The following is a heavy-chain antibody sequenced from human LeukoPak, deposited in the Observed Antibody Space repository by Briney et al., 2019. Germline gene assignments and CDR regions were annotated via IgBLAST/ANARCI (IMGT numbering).Heavy chain of an antibody. CDR3: ARGLWFGDYYFDY. Sequence: SQTLSRSCAISGDSVSTNSAAWNWIRQSPSRGLEWLGRTYYRSKWYNDYAVSVKSRITINPDTSKNQFTLQLNSVTPEDTAVYYCARGLWFGDYYFDYWGQGTLVTVSS. CDR2: TYYRSKWYN. V-gene: IGHV6-1*01. CDR1: GDSVSTNSAA. D-gene: IGHD3-10*01. J-gene: IGHJ4*02.